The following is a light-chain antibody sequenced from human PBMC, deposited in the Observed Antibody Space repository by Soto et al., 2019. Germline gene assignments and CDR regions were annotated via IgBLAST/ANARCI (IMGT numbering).Light chain of an antibody. J-gene: IGKJ1*01. CDR2: GAS. CDR3: QPYVSSPWA. V-gene: IGKV3-20*01. CDR1: QSVSSSF. Sequence: EIVLAQSPGTLSLSPGESATLSCSASQSVSSSFLAWYQQKAGQAPRLLIYGASRRATGIPDRFSGSGSGTDFTLTISRLEPEDFAVYYCQPYVSSPWAFGQGTKVDIK.